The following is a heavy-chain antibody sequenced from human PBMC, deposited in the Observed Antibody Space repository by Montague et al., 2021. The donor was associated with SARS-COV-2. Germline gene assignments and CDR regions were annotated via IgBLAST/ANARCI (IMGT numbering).Heavy chain of an antibody. CDR3: ARVSVEMATMGAYYYYGMDV. Sequence: TLSLTCTVSGGSISSGGYYWSWIRQPPGKGLEWIGYIYYSGSTYYNPSLKSRVTISVDTSKNQFSLKLSSVTAADTAVYYCARVSVEMATMGAYYYYGMDVWGQGTTVTVSS. V-gene: IGHV4-31*03. CDR1: GGSISSGGYY. CDR2: IYYSGST. D-gene: IGHD5-24*01. J-gene: IGHJ6*02.